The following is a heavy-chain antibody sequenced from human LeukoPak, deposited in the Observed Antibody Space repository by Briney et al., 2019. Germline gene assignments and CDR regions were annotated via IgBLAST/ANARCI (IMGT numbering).Heavy chain of an antibody. CDR1: GYTFTGYY. CDR3: AREPRSAAGTGEYYYYYMDV. CDR2: INPNSGGT. V-gene: IGHV1-2*02. D-gene: IGHD6-13*01. J-gene: IGHJ6*03. Sequence: GASVKVSCKASGYTFTGYYMHWVRQAPGQGLEWMGWINPNSGGTNYAQKFQGRVTMTRDTSVSTAYMELSRLRSDDTAVYYCAREPRSAAGTGEYYYYYMDVWGKGTTVTISS.